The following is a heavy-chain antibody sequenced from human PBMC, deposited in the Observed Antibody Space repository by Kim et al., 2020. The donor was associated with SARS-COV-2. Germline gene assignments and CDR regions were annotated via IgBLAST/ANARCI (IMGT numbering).Heavy chain of an antibody. CDR1: GGSISSSSYY. D-gene: IGHD5-18*01. CDR2: IYYSGST. Sequence: SETLSLTCTVSGGSISSSSYYWGWIRQPPGKGLEWIGSIYYSGSTYYNPSLKSRVTISVDTSKNQFSLRLTSVTAADTAVYYCARHSAMVTDFDYWGQGTLVTVSS. V-gene: IGHV4-39*01. J-gene: IGHJ4*02. CDR3: ARHSAMVTDFDY.